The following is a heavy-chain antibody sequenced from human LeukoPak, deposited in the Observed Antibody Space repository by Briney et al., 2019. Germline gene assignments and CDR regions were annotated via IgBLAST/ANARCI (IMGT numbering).Heavy chain of an antibody. CDR2: INHSGST. CDR1: GGSFSGYY. D-gene: IGHD6-6*01. V-gene: IGHV4-34*01. J-gene: IGHJ5*02. Sequence: PSETLSLTCAVYGGSFSGYYWSWIRQPPGKGLEWIGEINHSGSTNYNPSLKSRVTISVDTSKNQFSLKLSSVTAADTAVYYCARRELIAARRRNWFDPWGQGTLVTVSS. CDR3: ARRELIAARRRNWFDP.